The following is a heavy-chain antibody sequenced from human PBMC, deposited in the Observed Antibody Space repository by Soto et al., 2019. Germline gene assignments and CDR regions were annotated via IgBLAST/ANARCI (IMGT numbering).Heavy chain of an antibody. CDR1: GYSISSGYY. CDR3: ARVHYDTHFPHDS. V-gene: IGHV4-38-2*01. CDR2: IYHTGST. Sequence: SETLSLTCAVSGYSISSGYYWGWIRQPPGKGLEWIGSIYHTGSTYYNPSLKSRVTISVDTTKNQFSLKLSSVTATDTAVYYCARVHYDTHFPHDSWGQGTLVTVSS. J-gene: IGHJ5*01. D-gene: IGHD3-22*01.